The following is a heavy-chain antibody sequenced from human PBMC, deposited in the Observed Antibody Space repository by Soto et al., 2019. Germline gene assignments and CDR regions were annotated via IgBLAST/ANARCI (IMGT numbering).Heavy chain of an antibody. Sequence: QITLNESGPTQVKPRQTLTLTCTFSGFSLTTSGVGVGWIRQSPGKAPEWLALIYWDDDKRYSPSLKSRLTITKDTSKKQVVLTMADLDPADTATYYCAYRVLRTVFGLVTTTAIYFDFWGQGTPVAVSS. CDR1: GFSLTTSGVG. CDR2: IYWDDDK. CDR3: AYRVLRTVFGLVTTTAIYFDF. V-gene: IGHV2-5*02. J-gene: IGHJ4*02. D-gene: IGHD3-3*01.